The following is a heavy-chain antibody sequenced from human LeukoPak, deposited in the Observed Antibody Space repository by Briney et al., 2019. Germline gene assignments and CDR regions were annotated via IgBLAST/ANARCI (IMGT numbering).Heavy chain of an antibody. D-gene: IGHD3-22*01. CDR2: IYYSGST. CDR3: TRDVPRSSGYPDN. J-gene: IGHJ4*02. CDR1: GGSISSGDYF. Sequence: SETLSLTCTVSGGSISSGDYFWSWIRQHPGRGLEWIGYIYYSGSTYYNPSLKSRVAISVDTSKNQFSLTVSSVTAADTAVYYCTRDVPRSSGYPDNWGQGTLVTVSS. V-gene: IGHV4-31*03.